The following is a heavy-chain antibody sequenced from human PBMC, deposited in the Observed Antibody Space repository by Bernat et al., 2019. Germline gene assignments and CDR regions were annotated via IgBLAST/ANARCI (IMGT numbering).Heavy chain of an antibody. CDR1: GFTFGDYA. D-gene: IGHD2-15*01. V-gene: IGHV3-49*03. CDR3: TREGCSGGSCYFYFDY. J-gene: IGHJ4*02. Sequence: VQLVESGGGLVQLGRSLRLSCTASGFTFGDYAMSWFRLAPGKGLEWVGFIRSKAYGGTTEYAASVKGRFTISRDDSKSIAYLQMNSLKTEDTAVYYCTREGCSGGSCYFYFDYWGQGTLVTVSS. CDR2: IRSKAYGGTT.